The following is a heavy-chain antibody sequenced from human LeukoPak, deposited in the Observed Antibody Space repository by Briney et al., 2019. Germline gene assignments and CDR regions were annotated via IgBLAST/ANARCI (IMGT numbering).Heavy chain of an antibody. CDR2: IHDGGST. Sequence: PSETLSLTCTVSGGSISSGGYYWSWIRQPPGKGLEWIGFIHDGGSTSYNSSLKSRVAISVDRSKNQFSLTLSSVTAADTAIYYCARDSPKRYSGSYFDYWGQXSLVTVSS. J-gene: IGHJ4*02. CDR3: ARDSPKRYSGSYFDY. CDR1: GGSISSGGYY. V-gene: IGHV4-30-2*01. D-gene: IGHD1-26*01.